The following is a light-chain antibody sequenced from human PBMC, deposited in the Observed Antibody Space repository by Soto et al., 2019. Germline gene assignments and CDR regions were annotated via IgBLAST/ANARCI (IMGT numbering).Light chain of an antibody. CDR3: CSFRFNNFAV. Sequence: QSVLTQPPSASGPPGQRVTISCSGSDSNIGSNRVNWYQQFPGAAPKLLIHSNDQRASGVPDRFSASKSGASASLAISGLQSEDEADYYCCSFRFNNFAVFGGGTQLTVL. CDR1: DSNIGSNR. CDR2: SND. V-gene: IGLV1-44*01. J-gene: IGLJ3*02.